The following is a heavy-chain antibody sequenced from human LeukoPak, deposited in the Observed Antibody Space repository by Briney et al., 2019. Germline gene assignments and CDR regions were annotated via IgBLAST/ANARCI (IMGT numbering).Heavy chain of an antibody. Sequence: PSETLSLTCTVSGGSISSYYWSWIRQPPGKGLEWIGYIYYSGSTNYNPSLKSRVTISVDTSKNQFSLKLSSVTAADTAVYYCARTILRFLEWLRFDPWGQGTLVTVSS. CDR1: GGSISSYY. V-gene: IGHV4-59*01. CDR3: ARTILRFLEWLRFDP. J-gene: IGHJ5*02. D-gene: IGHD3-3*01. CDR2: IYYSGST.